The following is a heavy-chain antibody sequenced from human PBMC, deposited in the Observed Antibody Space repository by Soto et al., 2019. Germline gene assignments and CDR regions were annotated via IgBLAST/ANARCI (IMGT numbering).Heavy chain of an antibody. CDR2: IYYSGST. V-gene: IGHV4-30-4*01. CDR1: GGSISSGDYY. J-gene: IGHJ4*02. Sequence: SETLSLTCTVSGGSISSGDYYWSWIRQPPGKGLEWIGYIYYSGSTYYNPSLRSRVTISVDTSKNQFSLKLSSVTAADTAVYYCARDGGGYYDSSRGFDYWGQGTLVTVSS. D-gene: IGHD3-22*01. CDR3: ARDGGGYYDSSRGFDY.